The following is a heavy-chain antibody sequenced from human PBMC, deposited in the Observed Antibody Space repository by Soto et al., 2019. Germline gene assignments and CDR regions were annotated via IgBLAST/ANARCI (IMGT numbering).Heavy chain of an antibody. CDR1: GGSITSSKR. CDR2: IYHSGST. CDR3: ARVSDITMARGVIISPYFDY. J-gene: IGHJ4*02. V-gene: IGHV4-4*02. Sequence: SETLSLTSAVSGGSITSSKRWSCSRQPPGKGLEWIGEIYHSGSTNYNPSLKSRVTISVDKSKNQFSLKLSSVTAADTAVYYCARVSDITMARGVIISPYFDYWGQGTLVTVS. D-gene: IGHD3-10*01.